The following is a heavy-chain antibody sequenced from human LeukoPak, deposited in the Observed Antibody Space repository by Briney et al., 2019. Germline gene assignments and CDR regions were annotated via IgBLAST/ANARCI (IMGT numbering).Heavy chain of an antibody. Sequence: SETLSLTCTVSGDSISSANYCWGWVRQPPGKGLEWIGSIYFSGSTYYNPSLKSRVTISVETSKVQFSLKLSSVTAADTAVYYCARDSCSSTSCRKKFDNWGQGTLVTVSS. CDR3: ARDSCSSTSCRKKFDN. J-gene: IGHJ4*02. D-gene: IGHD2-2*01. CDR1: GDSISSANYC. CDR2: IYFSGST. V-gene: IGHV4-39*07.